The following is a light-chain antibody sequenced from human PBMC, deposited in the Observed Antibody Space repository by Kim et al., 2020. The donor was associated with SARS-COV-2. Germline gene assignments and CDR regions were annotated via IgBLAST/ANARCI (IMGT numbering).Light chain of an antibody. J-gene: IGLJ2*01. CDR1: SSDIGAYNH. CDR3: SSYTRINANVI. V-gene: IGLV2-14*04. Sequence: QSITISCTGTSSDIGAYNHVAWYQQYPGKVPILLIFDVTKRPSGVSNRFSGSKSGNTASLTISGLQAEDEADYYCSSYTRINANVIFGGGTQLTVL. CDR2: DVT.